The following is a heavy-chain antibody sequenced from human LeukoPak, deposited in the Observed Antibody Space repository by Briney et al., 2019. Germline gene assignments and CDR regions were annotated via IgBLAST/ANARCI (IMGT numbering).Heavy chain of an antibody. D-gene: IGHD3-3*01. Sequence: SETLSLTCAVYGGSLSGYYWSWIRRPPGKGLEWVGSIYYSGNTYYNPSLKSRVTISVDTSKNQFSLILTSVTAADTAVYYCARQTGAGLFILPGGQGTLVTVSS. V-gene: IGHV4-34*01. CDR3: ARQTGAGLFILP. CDR1: GGSLSGYY. J-gene: IGHJ4*02. CDR2: IYYSGNT.